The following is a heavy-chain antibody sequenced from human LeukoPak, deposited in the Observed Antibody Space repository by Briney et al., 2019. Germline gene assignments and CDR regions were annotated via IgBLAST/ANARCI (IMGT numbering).Heavy chain of an antibody. CDR3: ARQGYSSGK. CDR1: GFTFSNYW. D-gene: IGHD6-19*01. J-gene: IGHJ4*02. Sequence: PGGSLRLSCAASGFTFSNYWMNWVRQAPGKGLEWVASIQREVSQKSYVESVKGRFTISRDHPKNSLYLQMNSLRAKDTAVYYCARQGYSSGKWGQGTLVTVSS. V-gene: IGHV3-7*01. CDR2: IQREVSQK.